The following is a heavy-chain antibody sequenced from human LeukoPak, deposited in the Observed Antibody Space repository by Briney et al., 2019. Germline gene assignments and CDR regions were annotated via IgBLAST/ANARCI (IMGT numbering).Heavy chain of an antibody. J-gene: IGHJ5*02. Sequence: GASVKVSCKASGGTFSSYAISWVRQAPGQGLEWMGGIIPIFGTANYAQKFQGGVTITTDESTSTAYMELSSLRSEDTAVYYCASLTTLSLWEGVGAPWGQGTLVTVSS. CDR2: IIPIFGTA. CDR3: ASLTTLSLWEGVGAP. V-gene: IGHV1-69*05. D-gene: IGHD1-26*01. CDR1: GGTFSSYA.